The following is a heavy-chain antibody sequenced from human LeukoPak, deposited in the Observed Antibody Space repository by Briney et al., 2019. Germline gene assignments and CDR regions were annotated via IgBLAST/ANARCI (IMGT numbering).Heavy chain of an antibody. CDR3: ARGGYQRTSTFDF. Sequence: SETLSLTCTVSGGSIGPYYWSWIRQPPGKGLEWIGSVFYSGTTHYNPSLKSRVTILVDTSKNQFSLTLNPVTAADTAVYYCARGGYQRTSTFDFWGQGTLVTVSP. V-gene: IGHV4-59*12. J-gene: IGHJ4*02. D-gene: IGHD1/OR15-1a*01. CDR1: GGSIGPYY. CDR2: VFYSGTT.